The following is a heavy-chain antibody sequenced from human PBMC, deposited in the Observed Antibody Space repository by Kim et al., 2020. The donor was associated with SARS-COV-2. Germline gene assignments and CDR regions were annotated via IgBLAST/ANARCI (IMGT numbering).Heavy chain of an antibody. Sequence: ASVKVSCKASGYTFTSYGIRGGRQAPGQGLEGMGWISAYDGNTNYAQKLQGRVTMTTDTSTSTAYMELRSLRSDDTAAYYCARATYYYGSGSSNWFDPWGQGTLVTVSS. CDR3: ARATYYYGSGSSNWFDP. CDR2: ISAYDGNT. J-gene: IGHJ5*02. CDR1: GYTFTSYG. V-gene: IGHV1-18*04. D-gene: IGHD3-10*01.